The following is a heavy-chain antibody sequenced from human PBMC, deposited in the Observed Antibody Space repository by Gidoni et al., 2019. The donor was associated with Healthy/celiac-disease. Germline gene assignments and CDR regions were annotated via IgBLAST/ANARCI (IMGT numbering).Heavy chain of an antibody. CDR3: ARDAVAGSVDY. Sequence: EQQLVTSGGGLAQPGGSLRLYCATSGFTCSSDWRRWVRQAPGKGLGWVSRIYIGGSSANYADSMMGRSTTSRDNTKNTLFLQMNSLRAEDTAVYYCARDAVAGSVDYWGQGTLVTVSS. CDR1: GFTCSSDW. CDR2: IYIGGSSA. D-gene: IGHD3-10*01. V-gene: IGHV3-74*01. J-gene: IGHJ4*02.